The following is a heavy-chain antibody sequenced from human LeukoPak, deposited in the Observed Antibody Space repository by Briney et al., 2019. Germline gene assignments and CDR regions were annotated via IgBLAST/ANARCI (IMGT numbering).Heavy chain of an antibody. CDR1: GYSFTSYC. D-gene: IGHD6-19*01. Sequence: GESLKVSCKGSGYSFTSYCIAWVRQMPGKGLEWMGIIYPGDSDTRYSPSFQGQVTISADKSISTAYLQWSSLKASDTAMYYCARQSGSQYGWLVGEDYWGQGTLVTVSS. J-gene: IGHJ4*02. CDR3: ARQSGSQYGWLVGEDY. V-gene: IGHV5-51*01. CDR2: IYPGDSDT.